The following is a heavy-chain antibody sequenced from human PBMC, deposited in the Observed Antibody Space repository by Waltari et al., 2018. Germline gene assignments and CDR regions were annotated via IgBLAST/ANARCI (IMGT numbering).Heavy chain of an antibody. CDR1: GDSMTNYY. Sequence: QVQLQESGPRLVRPSETLSLTCTVSGDSMTNYYWSWVRQPPGKGLEWIGYVYYTGTTTYNPSLKCRVTISVDTSRSQFSLKLTSVTDADTAVYFCARTPYRTGNYWGQGILVSVSS. CDR3: ARTPYRTGNY. D-gene: IGHD1-1*01. CDR2: VYYTGTT. V-gene: IGHV4-59*01. J-gene: IGHJ4*02.